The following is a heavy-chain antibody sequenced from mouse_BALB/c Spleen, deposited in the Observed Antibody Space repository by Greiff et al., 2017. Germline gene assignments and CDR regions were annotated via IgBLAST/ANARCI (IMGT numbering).Heavy chain of an antibody. V-gene: IGHV2-2*02. D-gene: IGHD1-1*01. J-gene: IGHJ4*01. CDR3: ARNIYGSSYNYYAMDY. CDR1: GFSLTSYG. CDR2: IWSGGST. Sequence: QVQLKQSGPGLVQPSQSLSITCTVSGFSLTSYGVHWVRQSPGKGLEWLGVIWSGGSTDYNAAFISRLSISKDNSKSQVFFKMNSLQANDTAIYYCARNIYGSSYNYYAMDYWGQGTSVTVSS.